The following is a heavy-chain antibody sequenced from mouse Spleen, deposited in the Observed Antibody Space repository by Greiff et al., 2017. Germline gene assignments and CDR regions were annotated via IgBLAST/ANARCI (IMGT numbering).Heavy chain of an antibody. V-gene: IGHV2-2*01. CDR3: VRGDYGTLGAY. D-gene: IGHD1-1*01. J-gene: IGHJ3*01. CDR1: GFSLTSYG. Sequence: VKLVESGPGLVQPSQSLSITCTVSGFSLTSYGVHWVRQSPGKGLEWLGVIWGGGNTDYNAAFISRLSISKDDFKSQLFFKMNSLQADETAIYYCVRGDYGTLGAYWGQGTLVTVSA. CDR2: IWGGGNT.